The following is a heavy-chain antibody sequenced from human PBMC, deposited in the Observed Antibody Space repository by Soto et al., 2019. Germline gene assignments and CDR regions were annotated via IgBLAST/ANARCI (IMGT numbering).Heavy chain of an antibody. D-gene: IGHD2-8*01. V-gene: IGHV4-4*07. CDR2: IHTSGNT. CDR3: ARGGMAPAYYNAMDV. CDR1: AGSISTYY. Sequence: SETLSLTCTVSAGSISTYYWNWIRQSAGKGLEWIGQIHTSGNTNYDPALTGRVSMSLDASRNQFSLRLTSATAADTATYYYARGGMAPAYYNAMDVWGRGATVTVSS. J-gene: IGHJ6*02.